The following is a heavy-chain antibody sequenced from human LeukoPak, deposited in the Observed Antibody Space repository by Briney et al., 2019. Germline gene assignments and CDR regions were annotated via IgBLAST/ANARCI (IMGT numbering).Heavy chain of an antibody. CDR3: ARDFMIAAVFNY. V-gene: IGHV3-21*01. CDR2: ISSSSSYI. J-gene: IGHJ4*02. D-gene: IGHD6-13*01. CDR1: RFTFSSYS. Sequence: GGSLRLSCAASRFTFSSYSMNWLRQAPGKGLEWVSSISSSSSYIYYADSVKGRFTISRDNAKNSLYLQLNSLRAEDTAVYYCARDFMIAAVFNYWGQGTLVTVSS.